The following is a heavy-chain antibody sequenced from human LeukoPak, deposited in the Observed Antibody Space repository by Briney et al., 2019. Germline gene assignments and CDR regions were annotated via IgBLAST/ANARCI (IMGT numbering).Heavy chain of an antibody. V-gene: IGHV5-51*01. CDR3: ARSGGNYYSI. CDR2: IYPGDSDT. J-gene: IGHJ3*02. CDR1: GYRFTSYW. D-gene: IGHD1-26*01. Sequence: GGSLKISCKCSGYRFTSYWIGWVRQMPGKGLEWMVIIYPGDSDTIYSPSFQGQVTISADKSTSTANLQWSSLKASDTAMYYCARSGGNYYSIWGQGTMVTVSS.